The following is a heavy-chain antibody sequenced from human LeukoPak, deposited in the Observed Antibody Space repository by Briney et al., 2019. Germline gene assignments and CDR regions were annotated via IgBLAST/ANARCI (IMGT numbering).Heavy chain of an antibody. CDR1: GFISADYA. V-gene: IGHV3-9*02. CDR2: ISGVSGRT. D-gene: IGHD6-19*01. J-gene: IGHJ1*01. CDR3: TKDEDVNSSRRWLWLTRFGSKSLCQH. Sequence: EAGRSLRLSCAAYGFISADYAMRWVRHAPGKGLGWVSGISGVSGRTGYADSVKGGFTSSRDNAKNSLDPQMNSRRAENTALYYCTKDEDVNSSRRWLWLTRFGSKSLCQHWGQGTLVTVSS.